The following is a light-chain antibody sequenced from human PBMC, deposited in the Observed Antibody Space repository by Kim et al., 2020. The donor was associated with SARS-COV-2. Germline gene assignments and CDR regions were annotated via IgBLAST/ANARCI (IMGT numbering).Light chain of an antibody. V-gene: IGKV1-39*01. J-gene: IGKJ4*01. CDR2: AAS. CDR1: QNIGTY. Sequence: DIQMTQSPSSLSASVGDRVTITCRASQNIGTYLNWYQQKLGKAPNLLIYAASTLQSGVPSRFSGSGSGTDITLTISSLQPEDFATYYCQRSHTFGRGTKVDIK. CDR3: QRSHT.